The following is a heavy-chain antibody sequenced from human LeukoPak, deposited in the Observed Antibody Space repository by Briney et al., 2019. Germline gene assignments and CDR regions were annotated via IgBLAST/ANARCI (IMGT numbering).Heavy chain of an antibody. V-gene: IGHV3-30*18. J-gene: IGHJ4*02. D-gene: IGHD2-15*01. CDR3: AKSGLRICSAGSCYFDY. CDR2: ISFDGSTN. Sequence: GGSLRLSCAASGFTFSSYGMHWVSHAPGKGLEWVAVISFDGSTNYYADSVKGRFTISRDNSENTLYLQMNSLRDEDTALYYCAKSGLRICSAGSCYFDYWGQGALVTVSS. CDR1: GFTFSSYG.